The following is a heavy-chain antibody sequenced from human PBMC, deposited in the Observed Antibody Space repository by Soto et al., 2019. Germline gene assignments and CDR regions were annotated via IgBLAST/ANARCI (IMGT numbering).Heavy chain of an antibody. CDR2: INQDGSEK. J-gene: IGHJ6*02. CDR1: GFTFRTYW. V-gene: IGHV3-7*05. D-gene: IGHD5-18*01. Sequence: EVQLVESGGGLVQPGGSLRRSCGASGFTFRTYWLSWVRQVPGKGLEWVANINQDGSEKNYVDSVKGRFTISRDNAKNSLYLQMSSLRAEDTALYYCARDGSTSWYSYDYHGMDVWGQGTTVTVSS. CDR3: ARDGSTSWYSYDYHGMDV.